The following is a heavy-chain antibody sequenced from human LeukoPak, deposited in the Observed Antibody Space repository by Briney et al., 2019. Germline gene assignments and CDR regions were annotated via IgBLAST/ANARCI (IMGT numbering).Heavy chain of an antibody. J-gene: IGHJ4*02. CDR1: GFTFSSYS. D-gene: IGHD4-23*01. CDR3: ARDYGGYFDY. CDR2: ISSSSSTI. V-gene: IGHV3-48*01. Sequence: RWGSLRLSCAASGFTFSSYSMNWVRQAPGKGLEWVSYISSSSSTIYYADSVKGRFTISRDNAKNSLYLQMNSLRAEDTAVYYCARDYGGYFDYWGQGTLVTVSS.